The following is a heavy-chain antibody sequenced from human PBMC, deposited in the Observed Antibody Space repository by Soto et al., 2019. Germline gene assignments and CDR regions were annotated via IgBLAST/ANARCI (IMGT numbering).Heavy chain of an antibody. V-gene: IGHV1-8*01. CDR2: MNPNSGNT. CDR1: GYTFTSYD. Sequence: QVQLVQSGAEVKKPGASVKVSCKASGYTFTSYDINWVRQATGQGLEWMGWMNPNSGNTGYAQKFKGRVTMTRNTSISTAYMELSSLRSEDTAVYYCAGGFRYCSGGSCYSDAFDIWGQGTMVTVSS. CDR3: AGGFRYCSGGSCYSDAFDI. J-gene: IGHJ3*02. D-gene: IGHD2-15*01.